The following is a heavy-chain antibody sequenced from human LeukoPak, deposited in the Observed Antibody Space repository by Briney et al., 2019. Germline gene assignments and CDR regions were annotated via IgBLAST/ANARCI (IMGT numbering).Heavy chain of an antibody. V-gene: IGHV4-39*07. Sequence: SETLSLTCTVSGASISSSSYSWGWVRRPPGKGLEWIGSIFYSGRTDYTPSLKSRVAMSVDTSKNQFSLRLSSVTAADTAVYYCARDRAPRGSYEIYYFDYWGQGTLVTVSS. CDR3: ARDRAPRGSYEIYYFDY. CDR2: IFYSGRT. D-gene: IGHD1-26*01. CDR1: GASISSSSYS. J-gene: IGHJ4*02.